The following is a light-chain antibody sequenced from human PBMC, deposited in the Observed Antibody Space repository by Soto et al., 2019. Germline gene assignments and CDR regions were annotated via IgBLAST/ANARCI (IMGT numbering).Light chain of an antibody. V-gene: IGLV1-44*01. CDR2: SNN. CDR1: SSNIGSNT. CDR3: AAWDDSLNGPV. Sequence: QSVLTQPPSASGIPGQRVTISCSGSSSNIGSNTVNWYQQLPGTAPKLLIYSNNQRPSGVPDRFSGSKSGTSVSLAISGLQSEDEANYCCAAWDDSLNGPVFGGGTKVTVL. J-gene: IGLJ3*02.